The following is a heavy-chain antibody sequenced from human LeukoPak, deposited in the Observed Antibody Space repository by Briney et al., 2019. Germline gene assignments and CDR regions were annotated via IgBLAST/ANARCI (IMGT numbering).Heavy chain of an antibody. Sequence: ASVRVSCKASGYTFTSYYMHWVRQAPGQGLEWMGIINPSGGSTSYAQKFQGRVTMTRDTSTSTVYMELSSLRSEDTAVYYCARDWGSGGLIDYWGQGTLVTVSP. V-gene: IGHV1-46*01. J-gene: IGHJ4*02. CDR3: ARDWGSGGLIDY. D-gene: IGHD2-15*01. CDR2: INPSGGST. CDR1: GYTFTSYY.